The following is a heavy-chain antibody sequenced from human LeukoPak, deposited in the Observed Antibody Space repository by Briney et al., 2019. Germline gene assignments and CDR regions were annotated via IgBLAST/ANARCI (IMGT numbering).Heavy chain of an antibody. CDR3: ARPVYGSGSYYFDY. CDR2: ICYSGST. D-gene: IGHD3-10*01. Sequence: SETLSLTCTVSGGSISSSSYYWGWIRQPPGKGLEWIGSICYSGSTYYNPSLKSRVTISVDTSKNQFSLKLSSVTAEDTAVYYCARPVYGSGSYYFDYWGQGTLVTVSS. CDR1: GGSISSSSYY. V-gene: IGHV4-39*01. J-gene: IGHJ4*02.